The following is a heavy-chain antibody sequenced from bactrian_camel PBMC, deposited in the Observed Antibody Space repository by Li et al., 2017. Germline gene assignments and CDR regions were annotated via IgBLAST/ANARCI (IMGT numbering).Heavy chain of an antibody. D-gene: IGHD2*01. J-gene: IGHJ6*01. V-gene: IGHV3-2*01. Sequence: HVQLVESGGGSVQSGGSLRLSCAVSGVTTDKYPLGWFRQAPGKGLEWGCSIHTDGSSTYYADSVKGRFTISRDDGKNTVSLQMNSLKPEDAAVYYCAVGGYYGYGYWGQGTQVTV. CDR3: AVGGYYGYGY. CDR1: GVTTDKYP. CDR2: IHTDGSST.